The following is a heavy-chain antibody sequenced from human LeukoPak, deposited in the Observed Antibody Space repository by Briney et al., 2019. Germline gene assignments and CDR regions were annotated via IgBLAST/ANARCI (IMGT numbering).Heavy chain of an antibody. CDR1: GFTFTNFA. CDR2: ISYDGSNK. V-gene: IGHV3-30-3*01. Sequence: GGSLRLSCAASGFTFTNFAMHWVRQAPGKGLEWVAVISYDGSNKYYADSVKGRFTISRDNSKNTLYLQMNSLRAEDTAVYYCARDKEGYCSGGSCYLNWFDPWGQGTLVTVSS. D-gene: IGHD2-15*01. CDR3: ARDKEGYCSGGSCYLNWFDP. J-gene: IGHJ5*02.